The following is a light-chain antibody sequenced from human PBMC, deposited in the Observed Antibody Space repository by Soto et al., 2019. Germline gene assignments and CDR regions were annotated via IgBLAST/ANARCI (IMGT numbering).Light chain of an antibody. Sequence: DVVMTQSPLSLPVTLGQPASISCRSSQSLVDGDGKTYLNWFQQRLGQSPRRLIYQVSNRDSGGEDRFSGSESSTDFTLKISRVEAEDIKVYYCLHGTRWPYTFGQETKLEIK. J-gene: IGKJ2*01. CDR2: QVS. CDR1: QSLVDGDGKTY. CDR3: LHGTRWPYT. V-gene: IGKV2-30*01.